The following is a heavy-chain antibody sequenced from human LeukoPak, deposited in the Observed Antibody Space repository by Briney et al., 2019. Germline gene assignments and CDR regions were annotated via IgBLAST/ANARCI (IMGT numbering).Heavy chain of an antibody. V-gene: IGHV3-23*01. CDR2: ISGSGGST. CDR1: GFTFSSYA. J-gene: IGHJ4*02. D-gene: IGHD5-18*01. CDR3: AKDRCSYGCDY. Sequence: GGTLRLSCAASGFTFSSYAMSWVRQAPGKGLEWVSAISGSGGSTYYADSVKGRFTISRDNSKNTLYLQRNSLRAEDTAVHYCAKDRCSYGCDYWGQGTLVTVSS.